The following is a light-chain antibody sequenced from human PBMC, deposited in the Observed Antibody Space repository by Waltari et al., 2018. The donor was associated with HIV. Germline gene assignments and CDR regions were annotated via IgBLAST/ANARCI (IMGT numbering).Light chain of an antibody. CDR2: DVS. CDR1: QSVDNY. CDR3: QQRSGWLLT. V-gene: IGKV3-11*01. Sequence: EIVLTQSPATLSLSPGERATLSCRASQSVDNYLAWFQQKPGQAPRLLIYDVSNRATGIPARFSGSGSGTDFTLTISSLEPEDFAVYYCQQRSGWLLTFGGGTKVEIK. J-gene: IGKJ4*01.